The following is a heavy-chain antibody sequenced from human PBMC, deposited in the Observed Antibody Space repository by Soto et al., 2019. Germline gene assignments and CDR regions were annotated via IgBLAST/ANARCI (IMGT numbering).Heavy chain of an antibody. CDR2: INHSGST. V-gene: IGHV4-34*01. J-gene: IGHJ4*02. Sequence: SETLSLTCAVYGGSFSGYYWTWIRQPPGTGLEWIGEINHSGSTNYSPSLKGRVTISADTSETQFSLKLNSVSAADTAVYYCARGPSGDKVDYWGQGIQVTVSS. D-gene: IGHD7-27*01. CDR3: ARGPSGDKVDY. CDR1: GGSFSGYY.